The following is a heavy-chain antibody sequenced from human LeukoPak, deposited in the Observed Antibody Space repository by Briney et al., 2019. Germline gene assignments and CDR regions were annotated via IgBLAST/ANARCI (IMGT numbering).Heavy chain of an antibody. D-gene: IGHD3-22*01. J-gene: IGHJ4*02. V-gene: IGHV3-49*05. CDR2: IRSKAYGGTT. Sequence: NPGGSLRLSCTASGFTFGDYAMSWFRQAPGKGLEWVGFIRSKAYGGTTEYAASVKGRFTISRGDSKSIAYLQMNSLKTEDTAVYYCTREGSFNATNYYDSSALSQHFDYWGQGTLVTVSS. CDR1: GFTFGDYA. CDR3: TREGSFNATNYYDSSALSQHFDY.